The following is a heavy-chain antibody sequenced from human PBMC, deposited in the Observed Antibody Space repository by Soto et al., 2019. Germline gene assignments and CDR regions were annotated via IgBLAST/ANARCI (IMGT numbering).Heavy chain of an antibody. Sequence: VGALRLSCAPPVVTFCRSSMNSVPHTPRKRLEWVSAIIGSGGSTYYADSVKGRFTISRDNSKNTLYLQMNSLRAEDTAVYYCAKDPYIVVVVAATYFDYWGQGTLVTVSS. V-gene: IGHV3-23*01. J-gene: IGHJ4*02. CDR1: VVTFCRSS. CDR2: IIGSGGST. CDR3: AKDPYIVVVVAATYFDY. D-gene: IGHD2-15*01.